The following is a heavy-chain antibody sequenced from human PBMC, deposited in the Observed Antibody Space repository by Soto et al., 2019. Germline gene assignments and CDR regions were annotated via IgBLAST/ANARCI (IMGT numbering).Heavy chain of an antibody. CDR2: IIPILGIA. CDR3: ASLYCSSTSCDAKNDAFDI. CDR1: GGTFSSYT. Sequence: QVQLVQSGAEVKKPGSSVKVSCKASGGTFSSYTISWVRQAPGQGLEWMGRIIPILGIANYAQKFQGRVTTTADKXXSXAXXELSSLRSEDTAVYYCASLYCSSTSCDAKNDAFDIWGQGTMVTVSS. D-gene: IGHD2-2*01. V-gene: IGHV1-69*02. J-gene: IGHJ3*02.